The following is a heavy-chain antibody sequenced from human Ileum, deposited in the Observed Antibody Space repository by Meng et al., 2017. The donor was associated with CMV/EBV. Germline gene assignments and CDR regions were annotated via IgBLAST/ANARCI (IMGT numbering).Heavy chain of an antibody. Sequence: QVQLQQWGAGLLKPSETLSLTCAVYGGSFSGYYWSWIRQPPGKGLEWIGEINHSGSTNYNPSLKSRVTISVDTSKNQFSLRLSSVTAADTAVYYCAGGIKTGIVDYWGQGTLVTVSS. CDR3: AGGIKTGIVDY. V-gene: IGHV4-34*01. J-gene: IGHJ4*02. CDR1: GGSFSGYY. CDR2: INHSGST. D-gene: IGHD3-9*01.